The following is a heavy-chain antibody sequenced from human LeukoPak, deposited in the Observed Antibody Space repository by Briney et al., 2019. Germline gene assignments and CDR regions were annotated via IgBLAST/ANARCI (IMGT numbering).Heavy chain of an antibody. CDR2: ISAYNGNT. D-gene: IGHD2-2*01. CDR1: GYTFTSYG. CDR3: ARVRCSSTSCLNVYYYYGMDV. Sequence: ASVKVSCKASGYTFTSYGISWVRQAPGQGLEWMGWISAYNGNTNYAQKLQGRVTMTTDTSTSTAYMELRSLRSDDTAAYYCARVRCSSTSCLNVYYYYGMDVWGQGTTVTVSS. J-gene: IGHJ6*02. V-gene: IGHV1-18*01.